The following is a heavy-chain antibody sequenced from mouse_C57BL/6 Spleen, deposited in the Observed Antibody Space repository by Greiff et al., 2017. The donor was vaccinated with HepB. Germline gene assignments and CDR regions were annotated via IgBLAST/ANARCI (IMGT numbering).Heavy chain of an antibody. J-gene: IGHJ3*01. CDR1: GYTFTDYY. CDR3: ARYQYYGSSSWFAY. CDR2: IFPGSGST. Sequence: QVQLQQSGPELVKPGASVKISCKASGYTFTDYYINWVKQRPGQGLEWIGWIFPGSGSTYYNEKFKGKATLTVDKSSSTAYMLLSSLTSEDSAVYFCARYQYYGSSSWFAYWGQGTLVTVSA. V-gene: IGHV1-75*01. D-gene: IGHD1-1*01.